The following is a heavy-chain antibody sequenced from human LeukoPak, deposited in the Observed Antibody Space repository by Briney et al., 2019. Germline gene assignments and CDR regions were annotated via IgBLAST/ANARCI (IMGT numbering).Heavy chain of an antibody. V-gene: IGHV4-59*01. CDR1: GGSISGYY. CDR2: IYYSGST. J-gene: IGHJ6*02. CDR3: ARGVSQAAAGYYYYYGMDV. Sequence: PSETPSLTCTVSGGSISGYYWSWIRQPPGKGLEWIGYIYYSGSTNYNPSLKSRVTISVDTSKNQFSLKLSSVTAADTAVYYCARGVSQAAAGYYYYYGMDVWGQGTTVTVSS. D-gene: IGHD6-13*01.